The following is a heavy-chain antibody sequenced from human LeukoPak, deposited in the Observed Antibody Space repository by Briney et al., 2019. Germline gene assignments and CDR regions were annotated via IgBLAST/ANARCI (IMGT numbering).Heavy chain of an antibody. V-gene: IGHV1-58*01. CDR3: AASSGYSYYYYGMDV. D-gene: IGHD5-18*01. CDR1: GFTFTSSA. Sequence: PVKVSCKASGFTFTSSAVQWVRQARGQRLEWIGWIVVGSGNTNYAQKFQERVTITRDMSTSTAYMELSSLRSEDTAVYYCAASSGYSYYYYGMDVWGKGTTVTVSS. J-gene: IGHJ6*04. CDR2: IVVGSGNT.